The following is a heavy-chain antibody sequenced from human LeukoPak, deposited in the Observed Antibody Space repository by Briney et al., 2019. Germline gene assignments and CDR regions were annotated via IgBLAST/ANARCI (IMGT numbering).Heavy chain of an antibody. CDR2: VSSSGGHT. J-gene: IGHJ6*02. D-gene: IGHD1-1*01. CDR3: ARARGYNTPYFGLDV. Sequence: GGSLRLSCTASGFTFGDYAMSWFRQTPGKGLEFVSAVSSSGGHTYHAESVKGRFNISRDNSKNTVYLQMGSLRDEDVGLYYCARARGYNTPYFGLDVWGQGTTVTVSS. V-gene: IGHV3-64*02. CDR1: GFTFGDYA.